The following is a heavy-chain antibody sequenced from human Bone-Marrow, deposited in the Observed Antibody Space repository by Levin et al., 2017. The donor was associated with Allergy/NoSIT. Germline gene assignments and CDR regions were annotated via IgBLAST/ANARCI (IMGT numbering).Heavy chain of an antibody. J-gene: IGHJ3*02. V-gene: IGHV3-23*01. Sequence: ASVKVSCAGSGFTFSSYGMSWVRQTPGKGLEWVSGVSDSGAGTYYADSVKGRFTISRDNSKNRLYLQMNSLRAEDTAVYYCAKDRITLSSFDIWGQGTLVTVSS. CDR3: AKDRITLSSFDI. CDR1: GFTFSSYG. CDR2: VSDSGAGT. D-gene: IGHD3-22*01.